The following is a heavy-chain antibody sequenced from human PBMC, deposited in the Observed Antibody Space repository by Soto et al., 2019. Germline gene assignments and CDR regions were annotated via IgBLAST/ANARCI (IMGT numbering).Heavy chain of an antibody. CDR3: ASARHDATLHFDY. D-gene: IGHD1-26*01. Sequence: QVQLQQWGAGLLKPSETLSLTCAVYGGSFSGYYWSWIRQPPGKGLEWIGEINHSGSTNYNPSLKSRVTISVDTSKNQFSLKLSSVTAADTAVYYCASARHDATLHFDYWGQGTLVTVSS. J-gene: IGHJ4*02. CDR1: GGSFSGYY. V-gene: IGHV4-34*01. CDR2: INHSGST.